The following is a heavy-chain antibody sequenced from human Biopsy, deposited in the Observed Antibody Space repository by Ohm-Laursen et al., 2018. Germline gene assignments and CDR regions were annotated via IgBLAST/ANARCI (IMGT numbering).Heavy chain of an antibody. Sequence: PSQTLSLTCPVSGGSISNYYWSWIRQPAGKGLEWIGRIYSSGSTNYNPSLKSRVTMSVDTSKNQFSLILSSMTAADTAVYHCAREPRIAAVAYFDPWGQGTLVTVSS. V-gene: IGHV4-4*07. J-gene: IGHJ5*02. CDR1: GGSISNYY. CDR3: AREPRIAAVAYFDP. CDR2: IYSSGST. D-gene: IGHD6-13*01.